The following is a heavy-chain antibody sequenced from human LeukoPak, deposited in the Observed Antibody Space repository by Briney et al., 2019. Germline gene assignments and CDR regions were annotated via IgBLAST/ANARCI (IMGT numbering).Heavy chain of an antibody. J-gene: IGHJ5*01. CDR1: GGSFRGYY. V-gene: IGHV4-34*01. Sequence: SETLSLTCAVYGGSFRGYYWSWIRQPPGKGLEWIGEINHSGSTNYNPSLKSRVTISVDTSKNQFSLKLSSVTAADTAVYYCARNYDFWSGYLGWFDSWGQGTLVTVSS. CDR2: INHSGST. D-gene: IGHD3-3*01. CDR3: ARNYDFWSGYLGWFDS.